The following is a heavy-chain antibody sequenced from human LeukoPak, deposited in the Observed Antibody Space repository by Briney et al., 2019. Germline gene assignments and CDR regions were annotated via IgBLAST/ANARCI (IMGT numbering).Heavy chain of an antibody. D-gene: IGHD3-10*01. J-gene: IGHJ4*02. CDR1: GGSISSGDYY. CDR3: AREGGRNYYGSGSYYSFGY. Sequence: SETLSLTCTVSGGSISSGDYYWSWIRRPPGKGLEWIGYIYYSGSTHYNPSLKSRVIISVDTSKNQFSLRLSSVTAADTAVYYCAREGGRNYYGSGSYYSFGYWGQGTLVTVSS. V-gene: IGHV4-30-4*01. CDR2: IYYSGST.